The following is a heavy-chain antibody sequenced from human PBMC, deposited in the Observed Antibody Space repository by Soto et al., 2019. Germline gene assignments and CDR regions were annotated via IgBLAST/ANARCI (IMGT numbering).Heavy chain of an antibody. J-gene: IGHJ6*02. Sequence: XSVKVSCKASGYPFTSYYMHWVRQAPGQGLEWMGIINPSGGSTSYAQKFQGRVTMTRDTSTSTVYMELSSLRSEDTAVYYCARERDVLRYFAWLEPRDYYGMDVWGQGTTVTVSS. CDR1: GYPFTSYY. CDR2: INPSGGST. CDR3: ARERDVLRYFAWLEPRDYYGMDV. V-gene: IGHV1-46*01. D-gene: IGHD3-9*01.